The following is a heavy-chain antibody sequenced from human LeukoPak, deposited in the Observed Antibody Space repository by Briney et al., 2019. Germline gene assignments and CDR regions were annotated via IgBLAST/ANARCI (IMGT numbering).Heavy chain of an antibody. V-gene: IGHV3-23*01. D-gene: IGHD1-26*01. CDR3: AKDQDLVGATLYYFDY. Sequence: GGSLRLSCVASGFTFSSYATSWVRQAPGKGLEWVSAISGSGGSTYYADPVKGRFTISRDNSKNTLYLQMNSLRAEDTAVYYCAKDQDLVGATLYYFDYWGQGTLVTVSS. CDR1: GFTFSSYA. CDR2: ISGSGGST. J-gene: IGHJ4*02.